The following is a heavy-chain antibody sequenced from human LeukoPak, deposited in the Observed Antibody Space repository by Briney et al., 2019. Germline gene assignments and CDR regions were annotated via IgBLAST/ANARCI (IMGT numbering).Heavy chain of an antibody. Sequence: PGGSLRLSCAASGIAFSSHSMNWVRQAPGKGPEWVSYISSSGGTIYYADFVKGRFTISRDNAKSSLYLQMSSLRVEDTAIYYCVRGAVTTFSTNSFDYWGQGTPVTVSS. D-gene: IGHD4-17*01. CDR3: VRGAVTTFSTNSFDY. CDR1: GIAFSSHS. CDR2: ISSSGGTI. V-gene: IGHV3-48*01. J-gene: IGHJ4*02.